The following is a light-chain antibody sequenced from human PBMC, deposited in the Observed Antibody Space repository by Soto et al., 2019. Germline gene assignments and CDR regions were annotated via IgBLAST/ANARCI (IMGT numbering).Light chain of an antibody. J-gene: IGLJ1*01. V-gene: IGLV2-14*03. CDR1: SSDVGGYNF. CDR2: EDS. CDR3: SSYTTSTTVV. Sequence: QSALTQPASVFGSPGQSITFSCTGTSSDVGGYNFVSWYQQHPGKAPKLMIYEDSSRPSGVSNRFSGSKSGNTASLTISGLQPEDEADYYCSSYTTSTTVVFGTGTKVTVL.